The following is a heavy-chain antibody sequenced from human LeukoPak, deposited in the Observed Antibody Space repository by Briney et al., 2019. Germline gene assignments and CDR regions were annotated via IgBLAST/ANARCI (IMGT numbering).Heavy chain of an antibody. CDR3: ARDLRGEYSSGPDP. Sequence: GASVKVSCKAFGYTFTSNYMHWVRQAPGQGPEWMGVINPSGGSTSYAQKFQGRVTMTRDMSTSTVYMELSSLRSEDTAVYYCARDLRGEYSSGPDPWGQGTLVTVSS. J-gene: IGHJ5*02. CDR2: INPSGGST. CDR1: GYTFTSNY. D-gene: IGHD6-19*01. V-gene: IGHV1-46*01.